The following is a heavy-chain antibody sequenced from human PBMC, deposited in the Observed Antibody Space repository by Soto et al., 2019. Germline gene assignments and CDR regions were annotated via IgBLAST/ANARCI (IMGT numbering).Heavy chain of an antibody. CDR2: ITSDERTI. V-gene: IGHV3-48*02. Sequence: EVQLVESGGGLVQPGGSLGLSCSASGFTFRVYSMNWVRQAPGKGLEWVSYITSDERTIHYADSVKGRFTISRDNAKNSVYLQTTSLRDEDSAVYYCARSVEGHFDFWGQGILVTVSS. CDR1: GFTFRVYS. CDR3: ARSVEGHFDF. J-gene: IGHJ4*01. D-gene: IGHD6-19*01.